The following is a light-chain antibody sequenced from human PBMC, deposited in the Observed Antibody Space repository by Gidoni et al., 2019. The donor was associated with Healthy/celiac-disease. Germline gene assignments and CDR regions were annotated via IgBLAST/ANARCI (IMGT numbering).Light chain of an antibody. J-gene: IGKJ3*01. Sequence: EIVLTHSPAPLSLSPGERATLSCRASPSVSSSYLAWYQQKPGQAPRLLIYGASSRATGIPDRFSGSGSGTDFTLTISRLEPEDFAVYYCQQYGSSPFTFGPGTTVDIK. CDR2: GAS. CDR3: QQYGSSPFT. CDR1: PSVSSSY. V-gene: IGKV3-20*01.